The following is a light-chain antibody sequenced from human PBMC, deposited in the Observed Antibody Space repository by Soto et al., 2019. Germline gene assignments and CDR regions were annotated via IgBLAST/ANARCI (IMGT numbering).Light chain of an antibody. Sequence: QSALTQPPSVSGAPGQRVTISCTESSSNIGAGYDVHWYQQLPGTAPKLLIYGNSNRPSGVPDRFSGSKSGTSASLAITGLQAEDEADYYCQSYDSSLSGGVFGGGTKVTVL. J-gene: IGLJ3*02. CDR2: GNS. V-gene: IGLV1-40*01. CDR1: SSNIGAGYD. CDR3: QSYDSSLSGGV.